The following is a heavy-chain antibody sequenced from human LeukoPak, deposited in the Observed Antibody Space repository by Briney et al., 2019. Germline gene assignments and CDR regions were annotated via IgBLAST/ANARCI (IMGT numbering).Heavy chain of an antibody. CDR1: GFTFTNYA. Sequence: PGGSLRLSCTASGFTFTNYAMSWVRQAPGEGLEWVSSISGNGDTTYYADSVKGRFTISKDSSKNTLFLQMNRLRAEDTAVYYCARSCCYSITVGNYWGQGTMVTVSS. J-gene: IGHJ4*02. CDR3: ARSCCYSITVGNY. V-gene: IGHV3-23*01. CDR2: ISGNGDTT. D-gene: IGHD2/OR15-2a*01.